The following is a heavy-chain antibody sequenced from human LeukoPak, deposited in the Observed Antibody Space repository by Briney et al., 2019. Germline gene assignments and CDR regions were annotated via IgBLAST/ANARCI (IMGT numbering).Heavy chain of an antibody. V-gene: IGHV3-23*01. Sequence: GGSLRLSCAASGITFSSYAMSWVRQAPGKGLEWVSAISASGGSTYYADSVKGRFTISRDNAKNSLYLQMNSLRAEDTAVYYCARTTNVVVVTATIFDYWGQGTLVTVSS. CDR2: ISASGGST. D-gene: IGHD2-21*02. J-gene: IGHJ4*02. CDR1: GITFSSYA. CDR3: ARTTNVVVVTATIFDY.